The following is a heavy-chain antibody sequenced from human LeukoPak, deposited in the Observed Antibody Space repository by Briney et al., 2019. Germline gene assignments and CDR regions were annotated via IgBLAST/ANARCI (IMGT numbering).Heavy chain of an antibody. J-gene: IGHJ4*02. V-gene: IGHV3-48*03. CDR2: ISSSGSTI. CDR3: ASGYRSGADY. CDR1: GFTSSSYE. Sequence: PGGSLRLSCAVSGFTSSSYEMNWVRQAPGKGLEWVSYISSSGSTIYYADSLKGRFTISRDNAKNSLYLQMNSLRTEDTAVYYCASGYRSGADYWGQGTLVTVSS. D-gene: IGHD5-18*01.